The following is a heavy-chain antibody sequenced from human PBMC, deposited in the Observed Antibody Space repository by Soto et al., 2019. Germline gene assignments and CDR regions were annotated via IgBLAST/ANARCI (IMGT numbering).Heavy chain of an antibody. CDR3: ARDIFRVVAATPYYYYGMDV. J-gene: IGHJ6*02. D-gene: IGHD2-15*01. CDR2: ISYDGSNK. CDR1: GFTFSSYA. Sequence: PGGSLRLSCAASGFTFSSYAMHWVRQAPGKGLEWVAVISYDGSNKYYADSVKGRFTISRDNSKNTLYLQMNSLRAEDTAVYYCARDIFRVVAATPYYYYGMDVWGQGTTVTVS. V-gene: IGHV3-30-3*01.